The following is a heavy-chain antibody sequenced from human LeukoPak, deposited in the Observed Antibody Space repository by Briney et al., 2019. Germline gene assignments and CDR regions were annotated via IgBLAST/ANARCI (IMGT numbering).Heavy chain of an antibody. V-gene: IGHV4-4*09. CDR3: AKGTSTVVTPNYYYYYSMDV. Sequence: SQTLSLTCTVSGASISSYYWNWIRQSPGKELEWIGYIHASGGTSYDPSLKSRVTISIDTSKNQFSLKLSSVTAADTAVYYCAKGTSTVVTPNYYYYYSMDVWGKGTTVTVSS. CDR2: IHASGGT. J-gene: IGHJ6*03. CDR1: GASISSYY. D-gene: IGHD4-23*01.